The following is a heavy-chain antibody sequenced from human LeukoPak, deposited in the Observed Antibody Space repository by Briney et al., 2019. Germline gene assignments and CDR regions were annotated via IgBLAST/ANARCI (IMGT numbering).Heavy chain of an antibody. CDR2: ISSSGSTI. Sequence: GGSLRLSCAASGFTFSDYYMSWIRQAPGKGLEWVSYISSSGSTIYYADSVKGRFTISRDNAKNSLYLQMNSLRAEDTAVYYCAKDRVDTAMLYYFDYWGQGTLVTVSS. CDR3: AKDRVDTAMLYYFDY. J-gene: IGHJ4*02. D-gene: IGHD5-18*01. CDR1: GFTFSDYY. V-gene: IGHV3-11*04.